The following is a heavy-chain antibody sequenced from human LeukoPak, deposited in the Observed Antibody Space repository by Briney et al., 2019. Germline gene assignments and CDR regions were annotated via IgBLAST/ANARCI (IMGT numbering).Heavy chain of an antibody. J-gene: IGHJ4*02. CDR1: GGSMNSYD. Sequence: PSETLSLTCSVSGGSMNSYDWGWIRQPPGKGLEWIGYIQYSGSTKYNPSLRSRVTISLDTPKSQFSLKLSSVTAADTAVYYCARSHGLYWGQGTLVSVS. V-gene: IGHV4-59*01. CDR2: IQYSGST. CDR3: ARSHGLY.